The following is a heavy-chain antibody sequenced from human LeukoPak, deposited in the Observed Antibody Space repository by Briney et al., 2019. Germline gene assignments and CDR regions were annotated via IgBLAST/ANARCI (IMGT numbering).Heavy chain of an antibody. CDR3: ARWYDYDSKGYNYYFDY. V-gene: IGHV3-48*04. J-gene: IGHJ4*02. D-gene: IGHD3-22*01. Sequence: PGGSLRLSCAASGFTFSSYSMNWVRQAPGKGLEWVSYISSSSSTIYYADSVKGRFTISRDNAKNSVYLQMNSLRAEDTAVYYCARWYDYDSKGYNYYFDYWGQGTLVTVSS. CDR2: ISSSSSTI. CDR1: GFTFSSYS.